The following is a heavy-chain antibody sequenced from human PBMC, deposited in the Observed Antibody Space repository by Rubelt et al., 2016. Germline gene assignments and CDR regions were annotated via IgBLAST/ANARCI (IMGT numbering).Heavy chain of an antibody. CDR2: INTEDGGT. CDR3: ARDADYYDTSEHFDY. Sequence: GASVKVSCKPSGYTFTSFYIHWMRQAPGQGLEWMGLINTEDGGTIYAQKFRGRVTVTRDTSTSKVYFQLSRLRSEDTAVYFCARDADYYDTSEHFDYWGQGSLVVVSS. D-gene: IGHD3-22*01. CDR1: GYTFTSFY. J-gene: IGHJ4*02. V-gene: IGHV1-46*03.